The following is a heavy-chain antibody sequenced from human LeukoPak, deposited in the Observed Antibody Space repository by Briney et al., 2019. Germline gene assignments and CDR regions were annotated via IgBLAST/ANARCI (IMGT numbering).Heavy chain of an antibody. D-gene: IGHD1-26*01. V-gene: IGHV3-15*01. Sequence: PGGSLRLSCAASGFTFSNAWMTWVRQAPGKGLEWVGRIKSKTDGGTTDYAAPVKGRFTISRDDSKNTVYLQMNSLKNEDTAVCYCSKTSGRWDWGQGTLVTVSS. CDR3: SKTSGRWD. CDR2: IKSKTDGGTT. CDR1: GFTFSNAW. J-gene: IGHJ1*01.